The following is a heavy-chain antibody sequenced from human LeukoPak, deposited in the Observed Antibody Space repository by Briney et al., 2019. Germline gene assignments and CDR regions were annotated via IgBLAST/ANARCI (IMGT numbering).Heavy chain of an antibody. CDR1: GGSISSSNW. V-gene: IGHV4-4*02. J-gene: IGHJ4*02. CDR3: ARVSAGKHFDY. CDR2: IYHGGST. Sequence: PSGTLSLTCAVSGGSISSSNWWSWVRQPPGQGLEWIGEIYHGGSTNYNPSLKSRVIISVDKSKNQFSLKLSSVTAADTAVYYCARVSAGKHFDYWGQGTLVTVSS.